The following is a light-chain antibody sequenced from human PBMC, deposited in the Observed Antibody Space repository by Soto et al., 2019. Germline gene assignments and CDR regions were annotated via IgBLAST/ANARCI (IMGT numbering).Light chain of an antibody. V-gene: IGKV3-15*01. J-gene: IGKJ1*01. CDR1: QSVTNT. Sequence: IVMTQSPATLSVSPGERVTISCRASQSVTNTLAWYQHKPGQAPRLLISYASRGATGIPSRFSGSGSGTDFTLTISSLQPDDFATYYCQQYMSYSFGQGTKVDIK. CDR2: YAS. CDR3: QQYMSYS.